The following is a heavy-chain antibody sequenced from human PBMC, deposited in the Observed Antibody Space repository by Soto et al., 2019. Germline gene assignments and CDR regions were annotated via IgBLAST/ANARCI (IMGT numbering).Heavy chain of an antibody. J-gene: IGHJ6*03. D-gene: IGHD4-17*01. CDR1: GFTFSSYG. V-gene: IGHV3-33*01. CDR3: ARDRTYGDYDYYYYYVDV. CDR2: IWYDGSNK. Sequence: QVQLVESGGGVVQPGRSLRLSCAASGFTFSSYGMHWVRQAPGKGLEWVAVIWYDGSNKYYADSVKGRFTISRDNSKNTLYLQMNSLRAEDTAVYYCARDRTYGDYDYYYYYVDVWGKGTTVTVSS.